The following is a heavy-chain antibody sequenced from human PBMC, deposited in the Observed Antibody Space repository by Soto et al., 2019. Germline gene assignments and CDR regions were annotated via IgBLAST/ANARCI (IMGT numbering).Heavy chain of an antibody. CDR2: IWNNGNRK. Sequence: GGSLRLSCAASGFTFSTYGMHWVRQAPGKGPEWVAVIWNNGNRKYYADSVTGRFTISRDNSQNTLYLQMNSLRAEDTAVYYCARAVSTTAVNWFDPWGQGT. J-gene: IGHJ5*02. V-gene: IGHV3-33*01. CDR1: GFTFSTYG. CDR3: ARAVSTTAVNWFDP. D-gene: IGHD2-2*01.